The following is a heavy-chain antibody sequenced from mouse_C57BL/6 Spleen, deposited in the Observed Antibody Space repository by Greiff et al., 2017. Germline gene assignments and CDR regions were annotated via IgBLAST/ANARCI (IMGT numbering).Heavy chain of an antibody. J-gene: IGHJ2*01. CDR2: ISDGGSYT. Sequence: EVQLVESGGGLVKPGGSLTLSCAASGFTFSSYAMSWVRQTPEKRLEWVATISDGGSYTYYPDNVKGRFTISRDNAKNNLYLQMSHLKSEDTAMYYCAREGAGYFDYWGQGTTLTVSS. V-gene: IGHV5-4*01. D-gene: IGHD4-1*01. CDR1: GFTFSSYA. CDR3: AREGAGYFDY.